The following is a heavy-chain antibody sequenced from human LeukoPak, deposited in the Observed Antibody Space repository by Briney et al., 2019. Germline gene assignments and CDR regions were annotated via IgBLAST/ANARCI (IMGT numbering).Heavy chain of an antibody. J-gene: IGHJ4*02. CDR1: GFTFSSYE. D-gene: IGHD6-19*01. V-gene: IGHV3-48*03. CDR3: ARESIAVVGAPFDY. Sequence: PGGSLRLSCAASGFTFSSYEMNGVRQAPGKGLEWVSYISSGSTIYDADSVKGRFTISRDNAKNSLYLQMNSLRAEDTAVYYCARESIAVVGAPFDYWGQGTLVTVSS. CDR2: ISSGSTI.